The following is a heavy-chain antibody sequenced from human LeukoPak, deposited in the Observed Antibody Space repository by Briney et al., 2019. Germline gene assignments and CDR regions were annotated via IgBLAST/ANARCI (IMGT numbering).Heavy chain of an antibody. CDR2: IKADGSEK. Sequence: GVSLTCSCAASGFTFSSYFMRWLRQAPGKGLEWVASIKADGSEKYYVDSVKGRFTIPRDNAKNSLYLQMNSLRAEDTAVYYCAREGLAQWLVHFDYWGQGTLVTVSS. CDR3: AREGLAQWLVHFDY. J-gene: IGHJ4*02. CDR1: GFTFSSYF. D-gene: IGHD6-19*01. V-gene: IGHV3-7*01.